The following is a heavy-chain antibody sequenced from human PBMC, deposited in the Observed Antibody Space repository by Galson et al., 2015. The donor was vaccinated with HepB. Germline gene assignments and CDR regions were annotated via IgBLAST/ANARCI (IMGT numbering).Heavy chain of an antibody. CDR3: TTDASCSSASCYVGWFDP. CDR1: GFTFSNAW. V-gene: IGHV3-15*01. Sequence: SLRLSCAASGFTFSNAWMSWIRQAPGKGLEWVGRIKSKTDGGTTDYAAPVRGRFTISRDDSKTALCLQMNSLKTEDTAVYYCTTDASCSSASCYVGWFDPWGQGTLVTVSS. D-gene: IGHD2-2*01. CDR2: IKSKTDGGTT. J-gene: IGHJ5*02.